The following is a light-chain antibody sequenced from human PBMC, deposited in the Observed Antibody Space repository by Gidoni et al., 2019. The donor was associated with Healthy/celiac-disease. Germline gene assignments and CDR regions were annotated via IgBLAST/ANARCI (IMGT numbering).Light chain of an antibody. CDR2: DAS. CDR1: QGVIRY. CDR3: QQRSNWIT. Sequence: EIVLPQSPATLSLSPGERATLSCRASQGVIRYLAWYQQKPGQTPRPLIYDASNRATGIPARFSGSGPGTDFTLTTSSLEPEDFAVYYCQQRSNWITFGQGTRLEIK. V-gene: IGKV3D-11*01. J-gene: IGKJ5*01.